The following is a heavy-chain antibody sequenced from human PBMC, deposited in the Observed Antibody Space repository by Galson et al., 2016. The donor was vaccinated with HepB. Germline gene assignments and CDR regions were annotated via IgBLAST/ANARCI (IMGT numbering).Heavy chain of an antibody. Sequence: SLRLSCAASGFTFSSYAMSWVRQAPGKGLEWVSSIRENGGNTYYADSVKGRFTISWANSESTLYLQMDTLRAEDTAIYYCAKQGRRILGWLSPAYWGQGTLVTVSS. CDR2: IRENGGNT. CDR1: GFTFSSYA. V-gene: IGHV3-23*01. CDR3: AKQGRRILGWLSPAY. J-gene: IGHJ4*02. D-gene: IGHD3-3*01.